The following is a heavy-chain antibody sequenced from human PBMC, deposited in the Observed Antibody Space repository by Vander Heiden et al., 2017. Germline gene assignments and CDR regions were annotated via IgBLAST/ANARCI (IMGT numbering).Heavy chain of an antibody. D-gene: IGHD3-10*01. J-gene: IGHJ5*02. V-gene: IGHV3-30*03. CDR1: GFTFSSYD. Sequence: QMLESGGDVVQPGTSLRLSCVVSGFTFSSYDMHWVRQAPGKGLEWVAILSFDGTNTYYAASVKGRFTISRDISKNTLYLQMSSLRLEDTAMYYCATGSWYASQSSAAWGQGTLVTVSS. CDR3: ATGSWYASQSSAA. CDR2: LSFDGTNT.